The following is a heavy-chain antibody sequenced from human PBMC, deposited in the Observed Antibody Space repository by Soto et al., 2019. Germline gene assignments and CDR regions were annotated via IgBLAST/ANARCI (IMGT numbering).Heavy chain of an antibody. J-gene: IGHJ4*02. Sequence: PSETLSLTCTVPGGSISSYYWSWIRQPPGKGLEWIGYIYYSGSTNYNPSLKSRVTISVDTSKNQFSLKLSSVTAADTAVYYCARWGGYCGGDCFDYWGQGTLVTVSS. V-gene: IGHV4-59*12. CDR2: IYYSGST. CDR3: ARWGGYCGGDCFDY. CDR1: GGSISSYY. D-gene: IGHD2-21*01.